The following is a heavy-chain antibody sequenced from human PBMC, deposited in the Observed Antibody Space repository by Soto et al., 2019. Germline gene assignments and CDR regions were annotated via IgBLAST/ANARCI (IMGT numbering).Heavy chain of an antibody. CDR1: GFTFSSYS. CDR3: ATNPSPYDFWSGPFDY. J-gene: IGHJ4*02. Sequence: GGSLRLSCAASGFTFSSYSMNWVRQAPGKGLEWVSSISSSSSYIYYADSVKGRFTISRDNAKNSLYLQMNSLRAEDTAVYYCATNPSPYDFWSGPFDYWGQGTLVTVSS. V-gene: IGHV3-21*01. CDR2: ISSSSSYI. D-gene: IGHD3-3*01.